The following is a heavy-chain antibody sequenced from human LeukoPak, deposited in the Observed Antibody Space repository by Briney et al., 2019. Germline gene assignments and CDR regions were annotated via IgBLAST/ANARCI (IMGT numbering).Heavy chain of an antibody. D-gene: IGHD4-11*01. CDR3: AKDPHSNYRVTTFDY. CDR2: ISGGGDTT. CDR1: GFTFSNYA. V-gene: IGHV3-23*01. J-gene: IGHJ4*02. Sequence: GGSLRLSCAASGFTFSNYAMSWVRQAPGEGLEWVSAISGGGDTTYYADSVEGRFTISRDNSKNTLYLQMNSLRAEDTAVYYCAKDPHSNYRVTTFDYWGQGTLVTVSS.